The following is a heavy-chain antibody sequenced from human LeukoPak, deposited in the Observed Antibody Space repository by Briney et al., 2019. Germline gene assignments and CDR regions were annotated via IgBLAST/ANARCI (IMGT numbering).Heavy chain of an antibody. CDR3: ARPSRGWLYLLGY. CDR1: GGSISDFY. Sequence: PSETLSLTCSVSGGSISDFYWTWIRQPPGKGLEWIGYIYYSGSTNYNPSLKSRVTISVDTSKNQFSLKLSSVTAADTAVYYCARPSRGWLYLLGYWGQGNLVTGSS. D-gene: IGHD6-19*01. J-gene: IGHJ4*01. CDR2: IYYSGST. V-gene: IGHV4-59*08.